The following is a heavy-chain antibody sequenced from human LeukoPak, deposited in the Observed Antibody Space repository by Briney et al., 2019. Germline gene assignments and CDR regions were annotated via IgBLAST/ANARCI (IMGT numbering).Heavy chain of an antibody. CDR1: GFTFHDYA. Sequence: PGGSLRLSCAASGFTFHDYAMHWVRQAPGKGLEWVANIKQDGSEKYYVDSVKGRFTISRDNAKNSLYLQMNSLRAEDTAVYYCARDLNDYYDSSGYYYYWGQGTLVTVSS. V-gene: IGHV3-7*01. CDR2: IKQDGSEK. CDR3: ARDLNDYYDSSGYYYY. D-gene: IGHD3-22*01. J-gene: IGHJ4*02.